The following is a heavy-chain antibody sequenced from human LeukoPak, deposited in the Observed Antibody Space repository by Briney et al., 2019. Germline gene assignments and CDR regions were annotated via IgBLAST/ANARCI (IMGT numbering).Heavy chain of an antibody. CDR1: GYTFTGYY. CDR2: INPNSGGT. J-gene: IGHJ5*02. CDR3: ARDRDSSWYFGP. D-gene: IGHD6-13*01. Sequence: ASVKVSCKASGYTFTGYYMHWVRQAPGKGLEGMGWINPNSGGTNYAQKFQGRVTMTRDTSISTAYMELSRLRSDDTAVYYCARDRDSSWYFGPWGQGTLVTVSS. V-gene: IGHV1-2*02.